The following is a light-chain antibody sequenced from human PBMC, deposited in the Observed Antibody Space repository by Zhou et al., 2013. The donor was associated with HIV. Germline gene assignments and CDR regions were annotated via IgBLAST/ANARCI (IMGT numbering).Light chain of an antibody. V-gene: IGKV1-39*01. CDR3: QQSYSTSRGRWT. CDR2: AAS. Sequence: DLQMTQSPSSLSASVGDRVTITCRASQRISSYLNWYQQKPGKAPNLLIYAASSLQGGVPSRFSGRGSGTDFTLTITSLQPEDFATYYCQQSYSTSRGRWTFGQGTKVEIK. CDR1: QRISSY. J-gene: IGKJ1*01.